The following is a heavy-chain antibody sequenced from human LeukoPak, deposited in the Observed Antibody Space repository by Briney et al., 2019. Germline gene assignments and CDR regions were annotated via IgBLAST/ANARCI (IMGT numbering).Heavy chain of an antibody. CDR2: ISESGDTI. V-gene: IGHV3-11*01. CDR3: ARALRDLTA. J-gene: IGHJ4*02. D-gene: IGHD3/OR15-3a*01. Sequence: GGSLRLSCAASGFTFSAYYMSWIRQAPGKGLEWLSYISESGDTIYHADSVKGRFTISRDNGKSSLYLQMNSLRAEDTAVYYCARALRDLTAWGQGTLVTVSS. CDR1: GFTFSAYY.